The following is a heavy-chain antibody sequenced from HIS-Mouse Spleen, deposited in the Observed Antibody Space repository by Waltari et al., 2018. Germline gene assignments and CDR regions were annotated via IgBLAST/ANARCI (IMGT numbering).Heavy chain of an antibody. D-gene: IGHD6-13*01. V-gene: IGHV4-39*07. Sequence: QLQLQESGPGLAKPSETLSLTCTVSGRSISSSSYYWGGIRQPPGKGLEWIGSIYYSGSTYYNPSLKSRVTISVDTSKNQFSLKLSSVTAADTAVYYCAREIPYSSSWYDWYFDLWGRGTLVTVSS. CDR3: AREIPYSSSWYDWYFDL. CDR2: IYYSGST. J-gene: IGHJ2*01. CDR1: GRSISSSSYY.